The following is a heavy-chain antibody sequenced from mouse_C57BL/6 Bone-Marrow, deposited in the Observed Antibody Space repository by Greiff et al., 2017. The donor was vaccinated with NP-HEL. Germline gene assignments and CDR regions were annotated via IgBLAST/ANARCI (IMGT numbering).Heavy chain of an antibody. CDR3: ASYGNALYYYAMDY. CDR1: EYEFPSHD. J-gene: IGHJ4*01. V-gene: IGHV5-2*01. Sequence: EVNVVESGGGLVQPGESLKLSCESNEYEFPSHDMSWVRKTPEKRLELVAAINSDGGSTYYPDTMERRFIISRDNTKKTLYLQMSSLRSEDTALYYCASYGNALYYYAMDYWGQGTSVTVSS. CDR2: INSDGGST. D-gene: IGHD2-1*01.